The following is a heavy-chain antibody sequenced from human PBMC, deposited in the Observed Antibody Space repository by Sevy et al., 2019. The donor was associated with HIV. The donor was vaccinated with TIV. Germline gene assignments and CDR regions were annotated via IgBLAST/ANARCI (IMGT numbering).Heavy chain of an antibody. J-gene: IGHJ4*02. CDR2: IYYNGHV. Sequence: SETLSLTCTVSGGSITSLYWNWIRQPPGKGLEWIANIYYNGHVNYNPSLKSRVTLSLDTSKNHFSLRLRSVTDADTAMYYCAGENAWGRGYSWGQGTLVTVSS. V-gene: IGHV4-59*08. CDR3: AGENAWGRGYS. CDR1: GGSITSLY. D-gene: IGHD1-26*01.